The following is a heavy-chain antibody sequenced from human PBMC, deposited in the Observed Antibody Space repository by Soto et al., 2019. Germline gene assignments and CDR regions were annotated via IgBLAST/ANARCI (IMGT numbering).Heavy chain of an antibody. CDR1: GGSISSYY. V-gene: IGHV4-59*01. D-gene: IGHD6-25*01. J-gene: IGHJ4*02. CDR2: IYYSGST. Sequence: TSETLSLTCTVSGGSISSYYWSWIRQPPGKGLEWIGYIYYSGSTNYNPSLKSRVTISVDTSKNQFSLKLSSVTAADTAVYYCVRTQRYFDYWGQGTLVTVSS. CDR3: VRTQRYFDY.